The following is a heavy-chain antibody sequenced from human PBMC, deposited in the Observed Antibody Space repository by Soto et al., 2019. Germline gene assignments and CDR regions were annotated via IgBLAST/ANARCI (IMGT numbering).Heavy chain of an antibody. Sequence: VQLVESGGGVVQPGRSLRLSCAASGFTFSSYAMHWVRQAPGKGLEWVAVISYDGSNKYYADSVKGRFTISRDNSKNTLYLQMNSLRAEDTAVYYCARDPRDYGDYVDYYYGMDVWGQGTTVTVSS. CDR1: GFTFSSYA. CDR2: ISYDGSNK. CDR3: ARDPRDYGDYVDYYYGMDV. D-gene: IGHD4-17*01. J-gene: IGHJ6*02. V-gene: IGHV3-30-3*01.